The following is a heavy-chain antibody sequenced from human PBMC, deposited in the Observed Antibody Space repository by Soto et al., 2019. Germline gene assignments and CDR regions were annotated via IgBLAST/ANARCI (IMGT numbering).Heavy chain of an antibody. CDR1: GGSISSYY. D-gene: IGHD3-9*01. CDR2: IYDSGST. Sequence: QVQLQESGPGLVKPSETLSLTCTVSGGSISSYYWSWIRQPPGKGLEWIGYIYDSGSTNYNPSLKSRVTISVNTSKNQFSLKLSSVTAADTAVYYCARALILTGYYIHDAFDIWGQGTMVTVSS. J-gene: IGHJ3*02. V-gene: IGHV4-59*01. CDR3: ARALILTGYYIHDAFDI.